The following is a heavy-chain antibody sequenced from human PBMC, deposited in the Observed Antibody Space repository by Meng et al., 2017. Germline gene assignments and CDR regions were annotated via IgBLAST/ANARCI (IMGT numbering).Heavy chain of an antibody. Sequence: GESLKISCSASGFTFSSYAMSWVRQAPGKGLEWVSAISGSGGRTYYADSVKGRFTISRDNSKDALYLQMNSLRAEDTAVYYCAKVGATSILFFFDYWGQGTLVTVSS. V-gene: IGHV3-23*01. CDR3: AKVGATSILFFFDY. CDR2: ISGSGGRT. CDR1: GFTFSSYA. J-gene: IGHJ4*02. D-gene: IGHD1-26*01.